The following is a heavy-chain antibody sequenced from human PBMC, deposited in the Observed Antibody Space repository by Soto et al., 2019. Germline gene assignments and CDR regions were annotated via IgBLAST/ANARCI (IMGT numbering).Heavy chain of an antibody. CDR2: INHSXSP. J-gene: IGHJ4*02. V-gene: IGHV4-34*01. CDR1: CGSFSGYY. Sequence: PXXTLSLTCAVYCGSFSGYYWSWIRQPPGKGMEWIGXINHSXSPNSKPSLKXXVTISVDTXKNQLSLKLSSVTDADKAVYHCARGRWELRFDHWGKGTLVTVSS. CDR3: ARGRWELRFDH. D-gene: IGHD2-15*01.